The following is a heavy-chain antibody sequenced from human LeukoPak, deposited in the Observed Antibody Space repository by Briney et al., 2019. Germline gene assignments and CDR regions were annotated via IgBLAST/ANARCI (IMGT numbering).Heavy chain of an antibody. CDR2: ISGSGGST. V-gene: IGHV3-23*01. CDR3: AKDRSGSYWGKNFDY. D-gene: IGHD3-10*01. J-gene: IGHJ4*02. Sequence: GGSLRLSCAASGFTLSSYAMSWVRQAPAKGLDWVSAISGSGGSTYYADSVKGRFTISRDNSKNTLYLQMNSLRAEDTAVYYCAKDRSGSYWGKNFDYWGQGTLVTVSS. CDR1: GFTLSSYA.